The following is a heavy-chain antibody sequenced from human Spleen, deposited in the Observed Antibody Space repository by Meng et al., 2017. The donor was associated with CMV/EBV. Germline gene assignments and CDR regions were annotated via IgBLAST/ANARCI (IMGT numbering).Heavy chain of an antibody. CDR3: VRDYKGGYYDILIRGYYFGMDV. J-gene: IGHJ6*02. V-gene: IGHV3-21*01. CDR2: ISSSSSYI. Sequence: GGSLRLSCAASGFTFSSYSMNWVRQAPGKGLEWVSSISSSSSYIYYADSVKGRFTISRDNAKNSLYLQMNSLRAEDTAVYYCVRDYKGGYYDILIRGYYFGMDVWGQGTTVTVSS. CDR1: GFTFSSYS. D-gene: IGHD3-9*01.